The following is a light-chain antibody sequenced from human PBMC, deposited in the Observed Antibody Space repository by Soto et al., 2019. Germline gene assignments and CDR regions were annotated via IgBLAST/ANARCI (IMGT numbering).Light chain of an antibody. Sequence: EIVLTQSPATLSLSPGERATLSCRASQSVRSYLAWYQHKPGQAPRLLIYDASNRATGIPARLSGSGSATDFTRAIRTLEPEKFAVYSCQQRSNWPPYTFGQGTKLEIK. CDR3: QQRSNWPPYT. J-gene: IGKJ2*01. CDR2: DAS. CDR1: QSVRSY. V-gene: IGKV3-11*01.